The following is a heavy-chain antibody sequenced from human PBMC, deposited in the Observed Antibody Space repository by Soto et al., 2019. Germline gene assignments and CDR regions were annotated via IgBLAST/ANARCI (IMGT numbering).Heavy chain of an antibody. CDR1: GGTFSSYA. V-gene: IGHV1-69*13. CDR3: ARDSFRPTPSTYDSSGYYAYYFDY. Sequence: SVKVSCKASGGTFSSYAISWVRQAPGQGLEWMGGIIPIFGTANYAQKFQGRVTITAEEATSTAYMELSSLRSEDTALYYCARDSFRPTPSTYDSSGYYAYYFDYWGEGTPVTVSS. D-gene: IGHD3-22*01. CDR2: IIPIFGTA. J-gene: IGHJ4*02.